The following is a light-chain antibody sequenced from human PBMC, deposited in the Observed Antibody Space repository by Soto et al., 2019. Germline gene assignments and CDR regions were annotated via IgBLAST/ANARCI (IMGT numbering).Light chain of an antibody. CDR1: SSDVGGYNY. Sequence: QSVLTQPASVSGSPGQSITISCTGTSSDVGGYNYVSWYQQQSGKAPKLITHDVSDRPSGVSNRFSGSKSGNTASLTISGLQAEEVADYSCDSYTSSRAYVLGIGTQLTVL. V-gene: IGLV2-14*03. J-gene: IGLJ1*01. CDR3: DSYTSSRAYV. CDR2: DVS.